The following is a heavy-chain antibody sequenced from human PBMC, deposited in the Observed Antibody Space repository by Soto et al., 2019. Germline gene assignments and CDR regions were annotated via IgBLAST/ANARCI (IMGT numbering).Heavy chain of an antibody. V-gene: IGHV4-4*07. CDR1: GGSISSYY. D-gene: IGHD2-2*01. CDR2: IYTSGST. Sequence: PXETLWLTSTVSGGSISSYYWSWIRQPAGKGLEWIGRIYTSGSTNYNPSLKSRVTMSVDTSKNQFSLKLSSVTAADTAVYYCARDRGQLRMRSIQMGIGAFDIWGQGTMVTVSS. J-gene: IGHJ3*02. CDR3: ARDRGQLRMRSIQMGIGAFDI.